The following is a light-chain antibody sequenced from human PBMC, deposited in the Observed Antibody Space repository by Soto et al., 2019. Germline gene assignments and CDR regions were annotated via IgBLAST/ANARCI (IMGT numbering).Light chain of an antibody. CDR1: SSDNGGYNY. V-gene: IGLV2-14*01. J-gene: IGLJ3*02. CDR3: TSYTSSSRV. Sequence: QSALTQPASVSGSPGQSITISCTGTSSDNGGYNYVSWYQQHPGKVPKLMIYEVGKRPSGVSNRFSGSKSGNTASLTISGLQAEDEADYYCTSYTSSSRVFGGGTKLTVL. CDR2: EVG.